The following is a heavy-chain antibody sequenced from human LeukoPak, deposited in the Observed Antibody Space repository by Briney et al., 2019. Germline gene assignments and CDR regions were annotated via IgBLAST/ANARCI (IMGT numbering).Heavy chain of an antibody. CDR2: IYPGDSDT. CDR1: GYSFTSYW. CDR3: ARQGTDSSGYYSTFDY. V-gene: IGHV5-51*01. D-gene: IGHD3-22*01. J-gene: IGHJ4*02. Sequence: GESLKISCKGSGYSFTSYWNGWVRQMPGKGLEWMGIIYPGDSDTRYSPSFQGQVTISADKSISTAYLQWSSLKASDTAMYYCARQGTDSSGYYSTFDYWGQGTLVTVSS.